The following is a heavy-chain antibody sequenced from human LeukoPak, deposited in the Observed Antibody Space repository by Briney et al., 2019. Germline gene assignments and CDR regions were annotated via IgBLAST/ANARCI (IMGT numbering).Heavy chain of an antibody. D-gene: IGHD3-22*01. J-gene: IGHJ4*02. CDR3: ARLESSGYYYSFDY. Sequence: ASVKVSCKASGYTFTGYYMHWVRQAPGQGLEWMGWINPNSGGTNYAQKFLGRVTMTRDTSISTAYMELSRLRSDDTAVYYCARLESSGYYYSFDYWGQGTLVTVSS. CDR2: INPNSGGT. CDR1: GYTFTGYY. V-gene: IGHV1-2*02.